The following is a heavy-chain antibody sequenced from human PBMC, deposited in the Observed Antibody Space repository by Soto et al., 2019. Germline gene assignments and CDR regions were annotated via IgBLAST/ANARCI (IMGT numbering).Heavy chain of an antibody. V-gene: IGHV1-69*13. J-gene: IGHJ3*02. Sequence: SVKVSCKASGGTFSSYAISWVRQAPGQGLEWMGGIIPIFGTANYAQKFQGRVTITADESTSTAYMELSSLRSEDTAVYYCAREEQQQLGAFDIWGQGTMVTVSS. CDR3: AREEQQQLGAFDI. CDR2: IIPIFGTA. CDR1: GGTFSSYA. D-gene: IGHD6-13*01.